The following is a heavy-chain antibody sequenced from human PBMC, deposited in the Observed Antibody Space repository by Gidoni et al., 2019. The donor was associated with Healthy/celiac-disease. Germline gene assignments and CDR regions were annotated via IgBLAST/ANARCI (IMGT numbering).Heavy chain of an antibody. CDR2: IKSKTDGGTT. Sequence: EVQLVESGGGLVKPGGSLSLSCAASGFTFSNAWMSWVRQAQGKGMEWVGRIKSKTDGGTTDYAAPVKGRFTISRDDSKNTLYLQMNSLKTEDTAVYYCTTGYYYDSSGYYSFGAFDIWVQGTMVTVSS. V-gene: IGHV3-15*01. CDR3: TTGYYYDSSGYYSFGAFDI. J-gene: IGHJ3*02. D-gene: IGHD3-22*01. CDR1: GFTFSNAW.